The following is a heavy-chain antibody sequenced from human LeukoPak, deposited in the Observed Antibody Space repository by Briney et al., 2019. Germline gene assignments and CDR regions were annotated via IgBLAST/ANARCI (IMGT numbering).Heavy chain of an antibody. D-gene: IGHD6-6*01. CDR2: IKSKTDGGTT. V-gene: IGHV3-15*01. J-gene: IGHJ4*02. Sequence: GGSLRLSCAASGFTFSNAWMSWVRQAPGKGLEWVGCIKSKTDGGTTDYAAPVKGRFTISRDDSKNTLYLQMNSLKTEDTAVYYCTAGYSSSSSFDYWGQGTLVTVSS. CDR3: TAGYSSSSSFDY. CDR1: GFTFSNAW.